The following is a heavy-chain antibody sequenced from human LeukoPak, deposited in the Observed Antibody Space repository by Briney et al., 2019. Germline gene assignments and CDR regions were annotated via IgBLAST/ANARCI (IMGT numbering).Heavy chain of an antibody. V-gene: IGHV4-34*01. J-gene: IGHJ4*02. D-gene: IGHD3-22*01. CDR3: ARGPRYYYDSSGITSYFDY. CDR1: GGSFSGYY. Sequence: SETLSLTCAVYGGSFSGYYWSWIRQPPGKGLEWIGEINHSGSTNYNPSPKSRVTISVDTSKNQFSLKLSSVTAADTAVYYCARGPRYYYDSSGITSYFDYWGQGTLVTVSS. CDR2: INHSGST.